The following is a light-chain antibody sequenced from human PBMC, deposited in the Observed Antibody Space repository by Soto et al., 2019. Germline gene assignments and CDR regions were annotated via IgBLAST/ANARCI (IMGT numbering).Light chain of an antibody. V-gene: IGLV4-69*01. J-gene: IGLJ3*02. CDR1: SGHSSYA. Sequence: QSVLTQSPSASASLGAWAKLTCTLSSGHSSYAIAWHQQQPEKGPRYLMKLNSDGSHSKGDGIPDRFSGSSSGAERYLTISSLQSEDEADYYCQTWGTGIRVFGGGTKLTVL. CDR2: LNSDGSH. CDR3: QTWGTGIRV.